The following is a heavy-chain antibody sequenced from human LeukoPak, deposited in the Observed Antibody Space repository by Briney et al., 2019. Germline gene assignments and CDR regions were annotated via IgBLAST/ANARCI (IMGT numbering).Heavy chain of an antibody. D-gene: IGHD3-3*01. CDR1: AFIFSGHW. J-gene: IGHJ4*02. Sequence: TGGSLRLSCEGSAFIFSGHWMNWVRQTPGKGLEWVASIKEDGSERQYVDSVKGRFSISRDNTKGSLFLQLNSLRAEDTAVYYCARDQYDTWSRRGNFDSWGQGTLVIVSS. V-gene: IGHV3-7*03. CDR2: IKEDGSER. CDR3: ARDQYDTWSRRGNFDS.